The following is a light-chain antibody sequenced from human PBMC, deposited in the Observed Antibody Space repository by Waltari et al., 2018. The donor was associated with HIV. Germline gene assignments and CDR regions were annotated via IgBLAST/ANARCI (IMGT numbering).Light chain of an antibody. V-gene: IGLV1-47*01. CDR2: RNN. J-gene: IGLJ2*01. Sequence: QSVLTQPPSASGTPGRRVTISCSGSSSNIGSKYVYWYQQLPGTAPNLLIYRNNQRPSGVPDRFSGSKSGTSASLAISGLRSEDEADYYCAAWDDSMSGPHVVFGGGTKLTVL. CDR3: AAWDDSMSGPHVV. CDR1: SSNIGSKY.